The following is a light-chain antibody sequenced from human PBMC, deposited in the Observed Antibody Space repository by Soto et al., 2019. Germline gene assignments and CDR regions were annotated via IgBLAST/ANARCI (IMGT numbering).Light chain of an antibody. CDR2: DVS. Sequence: EIVLTQSPATLSLSPGESGTLSCRASQSVGSYLAWYQQKPGQPPRLLIYDVSNRAAGIPARFSGSGSGTDFTLTISSLEPEDFAVYYCQQRTDWPPVYTFGQGTKLEIK. CDR1: QSVGSY. V-gene: IGKV3-11*01. J-gene: IGKJ2*01. CDR3: QQRTDWPPVYT.